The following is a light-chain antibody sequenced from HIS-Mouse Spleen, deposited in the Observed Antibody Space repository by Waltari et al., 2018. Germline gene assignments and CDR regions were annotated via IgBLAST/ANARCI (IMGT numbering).Light chain of an antibody. CDR2: EDS. V-gene: IGLV3-19*01. CDR3: YSTDSSGNHRV. Sequence: SSELTQDPAVSVALGQTVRITCQGDSLRSYYASWYQQKPGQAPVRVIYEDSKRPSGIPERFSGSSSGTMANLTISGAQVEDEADYYCYSTDSSGNHRVFGGGTKLTVL. J-gene: IGLJ2*01. CDR1: SLRSYY.